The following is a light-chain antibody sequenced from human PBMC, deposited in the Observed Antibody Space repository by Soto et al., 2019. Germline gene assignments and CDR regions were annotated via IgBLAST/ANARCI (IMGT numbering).Light chain of an antibody. V-gene: IGKV3-20*01. CDR1: QSVSRNY. J-gene: IGKJ1*01. Sequence: EIVLTQSPGTLSLSPGEGATLSCRASQSVSRNYLAWYQQKPGQAPRLLIYTASRRATGIPDRFSGSGSGTDFTLTISRLEPEDSAVYYCQQYGSSPTTLGQGTKVDIK. CDR3: QQYGSSPTT. CDR2: TAS.